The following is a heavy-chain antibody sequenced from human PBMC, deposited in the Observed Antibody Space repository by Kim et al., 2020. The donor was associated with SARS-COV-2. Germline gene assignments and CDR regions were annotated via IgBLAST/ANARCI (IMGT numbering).Heavy chain of an antibody. D-gene: IGHD6-6*01. CDR3: AKVQYSSSSPFDY. Sequence: YADSGKGRFTISRDNSKNTLYLQMNSLRAEDTAVYYCAKVQYSSSSPFDYWGQGTLVTVSS. J-gene: IGHJ4*02. V-gene: IGHV3-30*02.